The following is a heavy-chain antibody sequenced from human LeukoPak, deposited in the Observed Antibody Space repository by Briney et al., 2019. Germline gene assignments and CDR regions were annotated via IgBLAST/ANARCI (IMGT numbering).Heavy chain of an antibody. Sequence: SETLSLTCTVSGGSISSYYWSWIRQPPGRGLEWIGYIYYSGSTNSNPSLKSVVTISADTSKNQFSLELSSVTAADTAVYYCARDTEVAWYYFDYWGQGTLVTVSS. CDR3: ARDTEVAWYYFDY. CDR1: GGSISSYY. J-gene: IGHJ4*02. CDR2: IYYSGST. V-gene: IGHV4-59*01. D-gene: IGHD4-23*01.